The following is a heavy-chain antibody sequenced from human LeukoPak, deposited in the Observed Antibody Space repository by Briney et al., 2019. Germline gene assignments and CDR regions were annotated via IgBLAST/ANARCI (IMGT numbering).Heavy chain of an antibody. J-gene: IGHJ5*02. V-gene: IGHV4-59*01. CDR3: ASGAPDWFDP. CDR2: IYYTGSA. Sequence: SETLSLTCTVSGGSISSYYWSWIRQPPGKGLEWIGYIYYTGSANYNPSLKSRVTMSVDTSKNQFSLKLSSVTAADTAVYYCASGAPDWFDPWGQGTLVTVSS. D-gene: IGHD2-2*01. CDR1: GGSISSYY.